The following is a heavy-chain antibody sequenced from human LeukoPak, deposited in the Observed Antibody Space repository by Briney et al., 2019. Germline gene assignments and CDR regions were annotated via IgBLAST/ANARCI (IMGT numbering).Heavy chain of an antibody. CDR1: GGSISSSNW. CDR3: ARRRRSNPYDP. J-gene: IGHJ5*02. Sequence: SETLSLTCAVSGGSISSSNWWSWVRQPPGKGLEWIGEIYHSGSTNYNPSLKSRVTISVDTSKNQFSLKLSSVTAADTAVYYCARRRRSNPYDPWGQGTLVTVSS. D-gene: IGHD2-2*01. V-gene: IGHV4-4*02. CDR2: IYHSGST.